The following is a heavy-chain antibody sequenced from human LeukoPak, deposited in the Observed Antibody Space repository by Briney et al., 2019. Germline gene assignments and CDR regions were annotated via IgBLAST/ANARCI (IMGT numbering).Heavy chain of an antibody. V-gene: IGHV1-69*04. CDR2: IIPMYDKK. J-gene: IGHJ4*02. CDR1: TGTFSSCG. Sequence: SVKVSCKAATGTFSSCGLSWVRQAPGRGLEWMGRIIPMYDKKDYTQKFQGRLTFTVDKSTGTAFMELSSLRSEDTATYSCVRDYDTSGPQKNYFDFWGRGTLVTVSS. D-gene: IGHD3-22*01. CDR3: VRDYDTSGPQKNYFDF.